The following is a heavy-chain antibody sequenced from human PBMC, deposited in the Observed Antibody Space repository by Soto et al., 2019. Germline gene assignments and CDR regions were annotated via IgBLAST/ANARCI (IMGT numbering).Heavy chain of an antibody. CDR2: INPKTGAT. D-gene: IGHD3-22*01. Sequence: SVKVSCKASGYTFTGYYIHWARQAPGQGLEWVGWINPKTGATNFAQRFQGRVTMTRDTSITTAYMDLSSLTSDDAATYYCAKTYDGSGQPSHWFGPWGQGTPVTVSS. V-gene: IGHV1-2*02. J-gene: IGHJ5*02. CDR1: GYTFTGYY. CDR3: AKTYDGSGQPSHWFGP.